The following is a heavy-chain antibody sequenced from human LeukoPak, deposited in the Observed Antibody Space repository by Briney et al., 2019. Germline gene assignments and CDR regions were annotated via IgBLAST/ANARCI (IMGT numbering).Heavy chain of an antibody. V-gene: IGHV3-21*01. Sequence: PGGSLRLSCAASGFIFSSYSMSWVRQAPGKGLEWVSSISGVSSYIYYADSVKGRFTISRDNAKNSLYLQMNSLRAEDTAVYYCARVITMVRGVSDYWGQGTLVTVSS. CDR2: ISGVSSYI. D-gene: IGHD3-10*01. J-gene: IGHJ4*02. CDR3: ARVITMVRGVSDY. CDR1: GFIFSSYS.